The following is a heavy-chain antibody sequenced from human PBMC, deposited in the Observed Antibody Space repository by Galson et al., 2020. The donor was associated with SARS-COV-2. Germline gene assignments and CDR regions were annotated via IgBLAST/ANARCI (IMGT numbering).Heavy chain of an antibody. V-gene: IGHV4-4*02. CDR3: ARVRGEDPREKGEFVY. CDR1: GGSISSSNW. J-gene: IGHJ4*02. Sequence: SETLSLTCAVSGGSISSSNWWSWVRQPPGKGLEWIGEIYHSGSTNYNPSLKSRVTISVDKSKNQFSLKLSSVTAADTAVYYCARVRGEDPREKGEFVYWGQGTLVTVSS. D-gene: IGHD1-26*01. CDR2: IYHSGST.